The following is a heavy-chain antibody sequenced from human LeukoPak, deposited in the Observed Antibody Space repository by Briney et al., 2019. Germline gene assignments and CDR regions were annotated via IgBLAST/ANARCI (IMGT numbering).Heavy chain of an antibody. CDR2: ITGSGGTT. CDR3: AKAEDSSGYYVPNWFDP. D-gene: IGHD3-22*01. Sequence: PGGSLRLSCAASGFTFSSYAMSWVRQAPGKGLEWVSAITGSGGTTYYADAVKGRFTISRDNPKNTLYLQMNSLRAEDTAVYYCAKAEDSSGYYVPNWFDPWGQGTLVTVSS. CDR1: GFTFSSYA. V-gene: IGHV3-23*01. J-gene: IGHJ5*02.